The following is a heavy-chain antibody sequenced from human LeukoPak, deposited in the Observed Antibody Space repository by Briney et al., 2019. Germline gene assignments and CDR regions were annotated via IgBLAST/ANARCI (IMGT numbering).Heavy chain of an antibody. J-gene: IGHJ4*02. CDR2: INYSGST. V-gene: IGHV4-34*01. CDR3: ARAPPQGYGDYADDY. CDR1: GGSFSGYC. Sequence: SETLSLTCAVYGGSFSGYCWSWIRQPPGKGLEWIGEINYSGSTNYNPSLKSRVTISVDTSKNQFSLKLGSVTAADTAVYYCARAPPQGYGDYADDYWGQGTLVTVSS. D-gene: IGHD4-17*01.